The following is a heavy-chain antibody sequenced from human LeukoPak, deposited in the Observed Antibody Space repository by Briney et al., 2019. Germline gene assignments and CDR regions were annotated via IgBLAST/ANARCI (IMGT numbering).Heavy chain of an antibody. J-gene: IGHJ5*02. CDR2: INHSGST. D-gene: IGHD3-10*01. V-gene: IGHV4-34*01. CDR1: GGSFSGYY. CDR3: AREAGGGYYYGSGSQLWKNWFDP. Sequence: SETLSLTCAVYGGSFSGYYWSWIRQPPGKGLEWIGEINHSGSTNYNPSLKSRVTISVDTSKNQFSLKLSSVTAADTAVYYCAREAGGGYYYGSGSQLWKNWFDPWGQGTLVTVSS.